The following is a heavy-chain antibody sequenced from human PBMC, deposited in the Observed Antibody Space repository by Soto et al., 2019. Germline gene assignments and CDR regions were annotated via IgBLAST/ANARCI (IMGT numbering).Heavy chain of an antibody. CDR3: ARDGNIAAAGMGFDY. V-gene: IGHV4-59*01. CDR2: IFYSGST. D-gene: IGHD6-13*01. J-gene: IGHJ4*02. Sequence: SETLSLTCTVSGGSISSSSWNWIRQPPGKGLEWIGYIFYSGSTYYNPSLKSRVIISVDTSKNQVSLKLSSVTAADTAVYWCARDGNIAAAGMGFDYWGQGTLVTAPQ. CDR1: GGSISSSS.